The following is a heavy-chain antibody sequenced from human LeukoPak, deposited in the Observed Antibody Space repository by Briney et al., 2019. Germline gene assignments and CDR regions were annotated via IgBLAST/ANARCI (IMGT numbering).Heavy chain of an antibody. CDR3: ARDRTYYDFWSGYYHYYYYGMDV. CDR2: ISAYNGNT. J-gene: IGHJ6*02. V-gene: IGHV1-18*01. Sequence: ASVKVSCKASGYTFTGYGISWVRQAPGQGLEWMGWISAYNGNTNYAQKLQGRVTMTTDTSTSTAYMELRSLRSDDTAVYYCARDRTYYDFWSGYYHYYYYGMDVWGQGTTVTVSS. D-gene: IGHD3-3*01. CDR1: GYTFTGYG.